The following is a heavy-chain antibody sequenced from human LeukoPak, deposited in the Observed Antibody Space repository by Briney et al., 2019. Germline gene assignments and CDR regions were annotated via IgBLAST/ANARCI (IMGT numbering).Heavy chain of an antibody. CDR3: AKEGAFGGSGALDY. Sequence: GGSLRLSCAASGFTFDNYAMNWVRQAPGKGLERVSSISGSGDIKDFGDSVKGRFTISRDNSKNTVSLQMNSLRADDTAVYYCAKEGAFGGSGALDYWGQGTLVTVSS. D-gene: IGHD6-19*01. CDR1: GFTFDNYA. CDR2: ISGSGDIK. J-gene: IGHJ4*02. V-gene: IGHV3-23*01.